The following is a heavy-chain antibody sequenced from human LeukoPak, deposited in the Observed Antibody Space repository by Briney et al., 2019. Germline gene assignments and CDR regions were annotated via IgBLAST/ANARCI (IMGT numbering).Heavy chain of an antibody. CDR1: GFTVSDNY. CDR3: AKGMWDGYYFYSIMDV. V-gene: IGHV3-53*01. Sequence: PGGSLRLSCAASGFTVSDNYMSWVRQAPGKGLEWVSVIYSGGSTYYADSVRGRFTISRDNSKNTLYLQMNSLRADDTAVYYCAKGMWDGYYFYSIMDVWGQGTTVTVSS. D-gene: IGHD1-26*01. J-gene: IGHJ6*02. CDR2: IYSGGST.